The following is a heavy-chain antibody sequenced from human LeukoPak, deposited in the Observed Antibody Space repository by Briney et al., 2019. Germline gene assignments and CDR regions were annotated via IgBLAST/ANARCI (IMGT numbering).Heavy chain of an antibody. CDR1: GYTFTGYY. V-gene: IGHV1-46*01. Sequence: ASVKVSCKASGYTFTGYYMHWVRQAPGQGLEWMGIINSSGGSTSYAQKFQGRVTMTRDMSTSTVYMELSSLRSEDTAVYYCARDRTINGFYGSGSYYYMDVWGKGTTVTVSS. D-gene: IGHD3-10*01. CDR2: INSSGGST. J-gene: IGHJ6*03. CDR3: ARDRTINGFYGSGSYYYMDV.